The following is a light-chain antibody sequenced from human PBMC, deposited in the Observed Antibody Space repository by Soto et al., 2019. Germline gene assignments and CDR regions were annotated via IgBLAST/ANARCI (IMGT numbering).Light chain of an antibody. CDR2: LEGSGTY. CDR3: QTWDSNVQVV. V-gene: IGLV4-60*02. CDR1: SGHSSNN. J-gene: IGLJ2*01. Sequence: QAVLTQSSSASASPGSSVKLTCTLSSGHSSNNIAWHQQQPGKAPRYLMNLEGSGTYNKGSGVPDRFSGSSSGADRYLTISYLQFEDEADYYCQTWDSNVQVVFGGGTKVTVL.